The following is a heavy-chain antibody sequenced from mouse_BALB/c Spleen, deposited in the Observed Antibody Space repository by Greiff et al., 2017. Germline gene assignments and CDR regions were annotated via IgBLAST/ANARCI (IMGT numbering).Heavy chain of an antibody. CDR2: IDPANGNT. CDR1: GFNITDTY. V-gene: IGHV14-3*02. D-gene: IGHD2-1*01. J-gene: IGHJ3*01. CDR3: AREDGNYDWFAY. Sequence: VQLQQSGAELVKPGASVKLSCTASGFNITDTYMHWVKQRPEQGLEWIGRIDPANGNTKYDPKFQGKATITADTSSNTAYLQLSSLTSEDTAVYYCAREDGNYDWFAYWGQGTLVTVSA.